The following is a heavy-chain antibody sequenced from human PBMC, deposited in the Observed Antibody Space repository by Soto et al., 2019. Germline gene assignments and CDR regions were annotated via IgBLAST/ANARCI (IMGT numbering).Heavy chain of an antibody. D-gene: IGHD6-6*01. CDR1: GFTFSTYA. Sequence: GGSLRLSCAASGFTFSTYAMHWVRQAPGKGLEYVSAISSNGGSTYYANSVKGRFTISRDNSKNTLYLQMGSLRAGDMAVYYCARGGAGAARPWVPYYFDYWGQGTLVTVSS. CDR2: ISSNGGST. CDR3: ARGGAGAARPWVPYYFDY. V-gene: IGHV3-64*01. J-gene: IGHJ4*02.